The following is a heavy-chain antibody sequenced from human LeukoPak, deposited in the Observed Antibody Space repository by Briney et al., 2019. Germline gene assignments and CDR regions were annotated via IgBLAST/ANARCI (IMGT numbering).Heavy chain of an antibody. Sequence: GGSLRLSCAASGFTFSSYSMNWVRQASGKGLEWVSSISSSSSYIYYADSVKGRFTISRDNAKNSLYLQMNSLRAEDTAVYFCAREISYGDYPSGDAFDNWGQGTMVTVSS. D-gene: IGHD4-17*01. CDR1: GFTFSSYS. CDR3: AREISYGDYPSGDAFDN. V-gene: IGHV3-21*01. J-gene: IGHJ3*02. CDR2: ISSSSSYI.